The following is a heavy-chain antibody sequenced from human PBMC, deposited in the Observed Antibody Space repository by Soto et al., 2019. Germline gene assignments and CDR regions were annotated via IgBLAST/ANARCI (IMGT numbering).Heavy chain of an antibody. CDR3: ARVTYYDFWSGTGTFDY. CDR2: IYYSGST. CDR1: GGSISSGDYY. Sequence: QVQLQESGPGLVKPSQTLSLTCTVSGGSISSGDYYWSWISQPPGKGLEWIGYIYYSGSTYYNPSLKSRVTISVDTSKTQFSLKLSSVTAADTAVYYCARVTYYDFWSGTGTFDYWGQGTLVTVSS. J-gene: IGHJ4*02. V-gene: IGHV4-30-4*01. D-gene: IGHD3-3*01.